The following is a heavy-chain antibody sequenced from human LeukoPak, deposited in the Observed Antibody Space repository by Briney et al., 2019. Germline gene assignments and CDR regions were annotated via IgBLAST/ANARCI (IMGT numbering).Heavy chain of an antibody. J-gene: IGHJ4*02. Sequence: PGGSLRLSCAASGSTFSSYWMSWVRQAPGKGLEWVANIKEDGSEKYYVDSVKGRLTISRDTAKSSLYLQMNSLRAEDTAVYYCARLRAGDYFDYWGQGTLVTVSS. CDR3: ARLRAGDYFDY. D-gene: IGHD6-19*01. V-gene: IGHV3-7*04. CDR2: IKEDGSEK. CDR1: GSTFSSYW.